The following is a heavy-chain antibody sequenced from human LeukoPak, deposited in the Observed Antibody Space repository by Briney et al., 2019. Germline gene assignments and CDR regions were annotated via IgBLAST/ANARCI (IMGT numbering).Heavy chain of an antibody. CDR1: GFTFSGYG. CDR3: AKDLPYSYEY. D-gene: IGHD4-11*01. V-gene: IGHV3-30*02. Sequence: PGGCLRLSCAASGFTFSGYGMHWVRQAPGKGLQWVAFIRYDGSIRHYADSVKGRFIVSRDNSKSTLFLQMNTLRPEDTAVYYCAKDLPYSYEYWGQGTLVTVSS. J-gene: IGHJ4*02. CDR2: IRYDGSIR.